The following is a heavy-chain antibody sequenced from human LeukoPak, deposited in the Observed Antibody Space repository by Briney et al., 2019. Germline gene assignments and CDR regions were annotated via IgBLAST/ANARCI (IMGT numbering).Heavy chain of an antibody. CDR3: ASNYDQKVY. Sequence: ASVKVSCKASGYTFTSYDINGVRQATGQGLEWMGWMNPNSGDAAYAQNFQGRVTITRSTSLRTAYMELSSLGSEDTAVYYCASNYDQKVYWGQGTLVTVSS. V-gene: IGHV1-8*03. CDR2: MNPNSGDA. CDR1: GYTFTSYD. J-gene: IGHJ4*02. D-gene: IGHD3-16*01.